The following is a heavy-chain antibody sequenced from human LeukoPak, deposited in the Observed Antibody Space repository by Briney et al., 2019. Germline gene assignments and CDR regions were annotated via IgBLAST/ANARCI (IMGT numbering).Heavy chain of an antibody. J-gene: IGHJ4*02. V-gene: IGHV1-2*06. CDR1: GYTFTGYY. CDR2: INPNSGGT. CDR3: ARPTTVTEIDY. Sequence: GASVKVSCKASGYTFTGYYMHWVRQAPGQGLEWMGRINPNSGGTNYAQKFQSRVTMTRDTSISTAYMELSRLRSDDTAVYYCARPTTVTEIDYWGQGTLVTVSS. D-gene: IGHD4-17*01.